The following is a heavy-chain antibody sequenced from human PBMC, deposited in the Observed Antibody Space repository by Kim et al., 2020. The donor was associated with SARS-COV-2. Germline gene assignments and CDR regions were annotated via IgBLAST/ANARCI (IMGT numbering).Heavy chain of an antibody. V-gene: IGHV4-34*01. J-gene: IGHJ4*02. CDR2: INHSGST. CDR3: ARGLGFYSQYYFDY. Sequence: SETLSLTCAVYGGSFSGYYWSWIRQPPGKGLEWIGEINHSGSTNYNPSLKSRVTISVDTSKNQFSLKLSSVTAADTAVYYCARGLGFYSQYYFDYWGQGTLVTVSS. CDR1: GGSFSGYY. D-gene: IGHD3-10*01.